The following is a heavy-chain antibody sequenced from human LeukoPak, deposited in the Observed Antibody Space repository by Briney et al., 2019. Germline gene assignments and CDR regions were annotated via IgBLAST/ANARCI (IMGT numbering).Heavy chain of an antibody. CDR3: ARGYCGGDCYSIAAFDI. CDR2: IYYSGST. V-gene: IGHV4-39*01. J-gene: IGHJ3*02. D-gene: IGHD2-21*02. CDR1: GGSISSSSYY. Sequence: SETLSLTCTDSGGSISSSSYYWGWIRQPPGKGLEWIGSIYYSGSTYYNPSLKSRVTISVDTSKNQFSLKLSSVTAADTAVYYCARGYCGGDCYSIAAFDIWGQGTMVTVSS.